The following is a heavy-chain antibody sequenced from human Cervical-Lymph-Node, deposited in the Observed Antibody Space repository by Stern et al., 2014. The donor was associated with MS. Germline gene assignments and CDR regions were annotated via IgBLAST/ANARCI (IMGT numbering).Heavy chain of an antibody. J-gene: IGHJ6*02. D-gene: IGHD3-10*01. CDR3: ARVRFYGSGIYYALGDGMDV. CDR2: MNPNRGNK. CDR1: GYTFTNYN. Sequence: VHLVESGAEVKKPGASVKVSCKASGYTFTNYNIDWVRQATGQGLEWMGWMNPNRGNKGYAQRFQGRVTMTRDTSTSTAYMELSSLKAEDTAVYYCARVRFYGSGIYYALGDGMDVWGQGTTVTVSS. V-gene: IGHV1-8*01.